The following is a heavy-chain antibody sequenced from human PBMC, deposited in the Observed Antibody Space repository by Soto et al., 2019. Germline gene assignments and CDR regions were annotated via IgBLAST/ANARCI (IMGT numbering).Heavy chain of an antibody. Sequence: EVQLLESGGGLVQPGRSLRLSCAASRFTFSSYAMSWVRQAPGKGREWVSAISGSSGTTYYAASVKGRFTISRDNSKTTLFLKMNTLGAEDTAVYYCAKFFVETGGSSGWPWTFHYWGQGTLVTVS. CDR2: ISGSSGTT. J-gene: IGHJ4*02. CDR3: AKFFVETGGSSGWPWTFHY. CDR1: RFTFSSYA. D-gene: IGHD6-25*01. V-gene: IGHV3-23*01.